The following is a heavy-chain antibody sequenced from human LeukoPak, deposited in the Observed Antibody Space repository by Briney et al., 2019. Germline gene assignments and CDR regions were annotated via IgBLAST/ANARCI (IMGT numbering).Heavy chain of an antibody. Sequence: SVKVSCKASGFTFTSSAMQWVRQARGQRLDWIGWIVVGSGNTNYAQKFQERVTITRDMSTSTAYMELSSLRSEDTAVYYCAAADNYYDSSGYPLYAFDIWGQGTMVTVSS. V-gene: IGHV1-58*02. D-gene: IGHD3-22*01. CDR3: AAADNYYDSSGYPLYAFDI. CDR2: IVVGSGNT. CDR1: GFTFTSSA. J-gene: IGHJ3*02.